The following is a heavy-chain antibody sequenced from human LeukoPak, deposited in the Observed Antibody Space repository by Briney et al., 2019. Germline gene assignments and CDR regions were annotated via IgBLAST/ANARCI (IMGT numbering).Heavy chain of an antibody. J-gene: IGHJ4*02. CDR3: ARGGSLLFLNRYYFDY. V-gene: IGHV1-69*05. D-gene: IGHD2-21*02. CDR2: IIPIFGTA. Sequence: SVKVSCXASGGTFSIYAISWVRQARGQGLEWMGGIIPIFGTANYAQKFQGRVTITTDESTSTAYMELSSLRSEDTAVYYCARGGSLLFLNRYYFDYWGQGTLVTVSS. CDR1: GGTFSIYA.